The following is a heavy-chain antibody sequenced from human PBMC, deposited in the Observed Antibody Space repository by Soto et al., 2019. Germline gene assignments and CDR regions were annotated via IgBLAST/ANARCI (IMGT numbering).Heavy chain of an antibody. CDR1: GGTFSSYA. V-gene: IGHV1-69*13. CDR3: ARRSIIAAAGKGGYYYYGMDV. J-gene: IGHJ6*02. CDR2: IIPIFGTA. Sequence: SVKVSCKASGGTFSSYAISWVRQAPGQGLEWMGGIIPIFGTANYAQKFQGRVTITADESTSTAYMELSSLRSEDTAVYYCARRSIIAAAGKGGYYYYGMDVWGQGTTVTAP. D-gene: IGHD6-13*01.